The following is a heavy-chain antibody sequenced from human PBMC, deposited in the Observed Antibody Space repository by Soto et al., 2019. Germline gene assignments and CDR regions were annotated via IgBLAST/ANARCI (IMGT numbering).Heavy chain of an antibody. CDR2: IIPIFGTA. CDR1: GGTFSSYA. D-gene: IGHD3-10*01. CDR3: ARHPFGAGEFDY. J-gene: IGHJ4*02. Sequence: QVQLVQSGAEVKKPGSSVKVSCKASGGTFSSYAISWVRQAPGQGLEWMGGIIPIFGTANYAQKFQGRVTITADESTSTAYMELSSLRSDDTAVYSCARHPFGAGEFDYWGEGTLVTVSS. V-gene: IGHV1-69*12.